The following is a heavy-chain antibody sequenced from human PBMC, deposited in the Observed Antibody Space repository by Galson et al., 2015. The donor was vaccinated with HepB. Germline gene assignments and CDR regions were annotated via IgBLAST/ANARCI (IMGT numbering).Heavy chain of an antibody. CDR3: AVYFYDSSGFHSFDY. V-gene: IGHV4-34*01. Sequence: ETLSLTCAVYGGAFSGYSWTWIRRPPGKGLEWIGEMDHSGGTTYNPSLKSRVTISLDTSRNQFSLKLTSVTAADTAVYYCAVYFYDSSGFHSFDYWGQGTLVTVSS. CDR1: GGAFSGYS. D-gene: IGHD3-22*01. CDR2: MDHSGGT. J-gene: IGHJ4*02.